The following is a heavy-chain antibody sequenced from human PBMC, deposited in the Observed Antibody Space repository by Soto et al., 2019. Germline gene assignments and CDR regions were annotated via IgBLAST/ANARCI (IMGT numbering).Heavy chain of an antibody. Sequence: MQVVESGGGVVQPGTSLRLSCTGSGFTFSSYSMHWFRQAPGKGLEWVAVMSYDRVNKFYGDPVKGRFTVSRDNSKSTMYLQMNNLRFEDTAIYYCARAGRPAVHGRWFDPWGQGTVVTVSS. CDR3: ARAGRPAVHGRWFDP. CDR2: MSYDRVNK. J-gene: IGHJ5*02. D-gene: IGHD2-15*01. V-gene: IGHV3-30-3*01. CDR1: GFTFSSYS.